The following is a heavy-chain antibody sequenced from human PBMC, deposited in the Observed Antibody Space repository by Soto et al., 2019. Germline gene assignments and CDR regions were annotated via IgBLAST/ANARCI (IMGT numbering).Heavy chain of an antibody. CDR2: ISSSSSYI. Sequence: GGSLRLSCAASGFTFSSYSMNWVRQAPGKGLEWVSSISSSSSYIYYADSVKGRFTISRDNAKNSLYLQMNSLRAEDTAVYYCARPRYSSSWYSSRYYYYYGMDDWGQGTTVTVSS. CDR1: GFTFSSYS. J-gene: IGHJ6*02. CDR3: ARPRYSSSWYSSRYYYYYGMDD. D-gene: IGHD6-13*01. V-gene: IGHV3-21*01.